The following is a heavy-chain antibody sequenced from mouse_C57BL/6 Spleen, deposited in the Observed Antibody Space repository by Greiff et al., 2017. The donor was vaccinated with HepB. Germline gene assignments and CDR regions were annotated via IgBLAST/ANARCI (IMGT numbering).Heavy chain of an antibody. J-gene: IGHJ1*03. CDR3: ARHEETYYGSSYGGYFDV. D-gene: IGHD1-1*01. CDR2: FYPGSGSI. V-gene: IGHV1-62-2*01. Sequence: VQLVESGAELVKPGASVKLSCKASGYTFTEYTIHWVKQRSGQGLEWIGWFYPGSGSIKYNEKFKDKATLTADKSSSTVYMELSRLTSEDSAVYFCARHEETYYGSSYGGYFDVWGTGTTVTVSS. CDR1: GYTFTEYT.